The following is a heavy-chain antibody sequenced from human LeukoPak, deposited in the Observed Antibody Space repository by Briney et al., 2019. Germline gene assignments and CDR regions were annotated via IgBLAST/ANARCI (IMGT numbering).Heavy chain of an antibody. J-gene: IGHJ3*02. Sequence: SDTLSLTSTVSGGSIRPYYWSWIRQPPEKALEWIGYISYIGSTNDNPSLESRVPISVDTPKNQFSLKLRSVTAADTAVYYCALSGVYYYDSSGGYAFDIWGEGTMVTVSS. V-gene: IGHV4-59*07. D-gene: IGHD3-22*01. CDR2: ISYIGST. CDR3: ALSGVYYYDSSGGYAFDI. CDR1: GGSIRPYY.